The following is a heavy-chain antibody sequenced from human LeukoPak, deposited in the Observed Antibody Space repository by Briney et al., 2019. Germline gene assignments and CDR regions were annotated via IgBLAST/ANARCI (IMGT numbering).Heavy chain of an antibody. D-gene: IGHD3-3*01. CDR1: GGSISSYY. CDR3: ARGLMGYDFWRAYNWFDP. Sequence: SSETLSLTCTVSGGSISSYYWSWIRQPPGKGLEWIGYIYYSGSTNYNPSLKSRVTISVDTSKNQFSLKLSSVTAADTAVYYCARGLMGYDFWRAYNWFDPWGQGTLVTVSS. CDR2: IYYSGST. V-gene: IGHV4-59*01. J-gene: IGHJ5*02.